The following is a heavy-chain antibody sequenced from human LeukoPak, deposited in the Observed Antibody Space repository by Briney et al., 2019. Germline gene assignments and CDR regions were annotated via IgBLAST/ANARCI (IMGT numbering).Heavy chain of an antibody. CDR2: INPNSGGT. CDR1: GYTFTDYY. D-gene: IGHD3-10*01. Sequence: ASVKVSCKASGYTFTDYYMHWVRQAPGQGLEWMGWINPNSGGTNYAQKFQGRVTMTRDTSISTAYMELSRLRSDDTAVYYCARELQIGEFTGQGFDYWGQGTLVTVSS. J-gene: IGHJ4*02. V-gene: IGHV1-2*02. CDR3: ARELQIGEFTGQGFDY.